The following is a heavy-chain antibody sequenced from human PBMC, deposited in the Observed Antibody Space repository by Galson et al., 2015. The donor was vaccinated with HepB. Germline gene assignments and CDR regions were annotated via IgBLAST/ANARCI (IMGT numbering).Heavy chain of an antibody. Sequence: SVKVSCKVSGYALTELSMHWERQAPGKGLEWMGGFDPEDGETIYAQKFQGRVTMTEDTSTDTAYMGLSSLRSEDTAVYYCATGGGKGWFDPWGQGTLVTVSS. CDR1: GYALTELS. CDR2: FDPEDGET. D-gene: IGHD4-23*01. J-gene: IGHJ5*02. V-gene: IGHV1-24*01. CDR3: ATGGGKGWFDP.